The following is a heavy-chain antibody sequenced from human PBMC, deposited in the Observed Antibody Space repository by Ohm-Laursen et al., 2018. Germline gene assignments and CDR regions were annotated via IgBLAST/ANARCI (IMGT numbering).Heavy chain of an antibody. J-gene: IGHJ6*02. CDR3: ARGKKVYYYYGMDV. Sequence: GSLRLSCAASGFTFSDYYMSWIRQAPGKGLEWVSYITNSGSPIDYADPVNGRFTISRDNAKSSLYLQMNSLRAEDTAVYYCARGKKVYYYYGMDVWGQGTTVTVSS. CDR1: GFTFSDYY. V-gene: IGHV3-11*01. CDR2: ITNSGSPI.